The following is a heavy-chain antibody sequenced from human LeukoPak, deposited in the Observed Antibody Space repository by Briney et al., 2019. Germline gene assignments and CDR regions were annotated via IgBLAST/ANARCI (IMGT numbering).Heavy chain of an antibody. CDR3: ARVGSCYFDY. CDR2: TYYRSKRYN. Sequence: SQTLSLPFAISGDRVSSNSAAWNWIRPSPSRGLEWLGRTYYRSKRYNDYAVSVKRLITINPDTSKNQFSLQLHSVPAEDTALCCCARVGSCYFDYWGQGTLVTVSS. D-gene: IGHD3-10*01. CDR1: GDRVSSNSAA. V-gene: IGHV6-1*01. J-gene: IGHJ4*02.